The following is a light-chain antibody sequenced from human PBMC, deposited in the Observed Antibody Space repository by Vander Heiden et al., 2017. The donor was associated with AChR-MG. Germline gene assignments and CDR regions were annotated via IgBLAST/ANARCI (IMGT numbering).Light chain of an antibody. J-gene: IGLJ3*02. CDR3: QSADSSGSYWM. CDR1: ALAKEY. Sequence: SYELTQRPSVSVSPGQTARITCSGDALAKEYAYWYQQKPGQAPVLVIYKDSERPSGIPERFSGSSSGTTVTLTISGVQAEDEADYHCQSADSSGSYWMFGGGTKLTVL. CDR2: KDS. V-gene: IGLV3-25*03.